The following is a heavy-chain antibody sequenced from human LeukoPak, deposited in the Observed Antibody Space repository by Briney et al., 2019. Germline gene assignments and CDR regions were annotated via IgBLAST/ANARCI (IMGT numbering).Heavy chain of an antibody. CDR2: IYYSGST. CDR1: GGSISSYY. J-gene: IGHJ3*02. V-gene: IGHV4-59*12. D-gene: IGHD3-22*01. CDR3: ARGGYYDKEAFDI. Sequence: SETLSPTCTVSGGSISSYYWSCIRQPPGKGLEWIGYIYYSGSTNYNPSLKSRVTISVDTSKNQFSLKLSSVTAADTAVYYCARGGYYDKEAFDIWGQGTMVTVSS.